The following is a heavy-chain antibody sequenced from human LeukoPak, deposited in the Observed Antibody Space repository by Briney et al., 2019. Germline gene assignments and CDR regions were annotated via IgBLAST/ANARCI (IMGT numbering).Heavy chain of an antibody. V-gene: IGHV1-2*02. CDR3: ARGAFGGLLDH. D-gene: IGHD3-16*01. J-gene: IGHJ5*02. CDR2: NHPDSGGT. CDR1: GCTFTDFY. Sequence: ASVKVSCKTSGCTFTDFYIHWVRQAPGQGLEWMGWNHPDSGGTNVAEQFQGRFTMTRDTSATTAYMELNSLRSDDTAVYYCARGAFGGLLDHWGQGTLVTVSS.